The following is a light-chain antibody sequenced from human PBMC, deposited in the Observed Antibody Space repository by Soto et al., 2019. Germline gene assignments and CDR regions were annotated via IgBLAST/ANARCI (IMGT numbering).Light chain of an antibody. CDR1: QGIGSK. Sequence: DIPMTQSPSSLSASVGDRVTITCRASQGIGSKLAWYQQKPGQAPTLLIYDASNLPTEVPSRFSGSGSGTYFTLTISGLHPEDSATYYCQQYNSSPLTFGGGTKVEIK. CDR3: QQYNSSPLT. J-gene: IGKJ4*01. CDR2: DAS. V-gene: IGKV1D-16*01.